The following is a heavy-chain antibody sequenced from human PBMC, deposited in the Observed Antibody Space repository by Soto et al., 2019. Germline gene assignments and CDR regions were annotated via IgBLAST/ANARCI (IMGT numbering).Heavy chain of an antibody. CDR1: GGTFSSYA. CDR2: FIPMFNRP. J-gene: IGHJ6*02. V-gene: IGHV1-69*01. Sequence: QEQLVQSGAEVKKPGSSVKVSCKASGGTFSSYAISWVRQAPGQGLEWMGGFIPMFNRPHSARKFQGRVTITADESTSTAYMDLSSLRSEDTAVYYCARGQFHHVSNYYYALDVWGQGTTVSVSS. CDR3: ARGQFHHVSNYYYALDV.